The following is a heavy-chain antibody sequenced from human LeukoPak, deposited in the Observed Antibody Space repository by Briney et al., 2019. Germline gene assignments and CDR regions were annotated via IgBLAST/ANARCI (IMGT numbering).Heavy chain of an antibody. CDR3: ARTSTIFGVAVNWFDP. V-gene: IGHV1-8*03. J-gene: IGHJ5*02. CDR2: MNPNSGNT. Sequence: ASAKVSCKASGGTFSSYAISWVRQAPGQGLEWMGWMNPNSGNTGYAQKFQGRVTITRNTSISTAYMELSSLRSEDTAVYYCARTSTIFGVAVNWFDPWGQGTLVTVSS. CDR1: GGTFSSYA. D-gene: IGHD3-3*01.